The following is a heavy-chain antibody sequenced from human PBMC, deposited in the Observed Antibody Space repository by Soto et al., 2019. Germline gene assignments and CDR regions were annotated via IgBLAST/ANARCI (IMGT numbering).Heavy chain of an antibody. CDR3: ARTSYSSSSHFDY. D-gene: IGHD6-6*01. V-gene: IGHV4-4*07. Sequence: SETLSLTCTVSGASISGHYWNWIRQPAGKGLEWIGRIYTSGSTNYNPSLKSRVTMSVDTSKNQFSLKLSSVTAADTAVYYCARTSYSSSSHFDYWAQGTLVTVSS. CDR1: GASISGHY. CDR2: IYTSGST. J-gene: IGHJ4*02.